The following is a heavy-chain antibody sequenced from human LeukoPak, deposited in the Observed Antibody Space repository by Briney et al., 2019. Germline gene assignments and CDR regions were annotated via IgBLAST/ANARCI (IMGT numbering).Heavy chain of an antibody. J-gene: IGHJ3*02. D-gene: IGHD3-22*01. CDR3: AHTSYYYDSSGYYSKAFDI. CDR2: IYWDDDK. CDR1: GFSLSTSGVG. Sequence: ESGPTLVKPTQTLTLTCTFSGFSLSTSGVGVGWIRQPPGKALEWLALIYWDDDKRYSPPLKSRLTITKDTSKNQVVLTMTNMDPVDTATYYCAHTSYYYDSSGYYSKAFDIWGQGTMVTVSS. V-gene: IGHV2-5*02.